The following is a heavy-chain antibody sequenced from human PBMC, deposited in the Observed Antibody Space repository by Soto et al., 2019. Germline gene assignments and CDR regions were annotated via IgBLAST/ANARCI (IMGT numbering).Heavy chain of an antibody. CDR1: GGSIRNGDYY. CDR2: VYYSGTT. V-gene: IGHV4-30-4*01. CDR3: VTVNLVGAAYYFDY. Sequence: TLSLTCTVSGGSIRNGDYYWGWIRQPPGKGLEWIGYVYYSGTTYSHPSLNSRVSISVDTSENRFSLRLTSVTAADTAVYYCVTVNLVGAAYYFDYWGPGTLVTVSS. J-gene: IGHJ4*02. D-gene: IGHD1-26*01.